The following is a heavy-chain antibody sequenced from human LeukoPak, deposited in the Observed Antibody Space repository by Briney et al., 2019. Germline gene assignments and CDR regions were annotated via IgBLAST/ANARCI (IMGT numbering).Heavy chain of an antibody. D-gene: IGHD1-26*01. Sequence: SETLSLTCTVSGGSISSYYWSWLRQPPGKGLEWIGYIYYSGSTNYNPSLKSRVTIPLDTSKNQFSLKLSSVTAADTAVYYCARPRIVGAIDAFDIWGQGTMVIVSS. CDR2: IYYSGST. V-gene: IGHV4-59*01. CDR3: ARPRIVGAIDAFDI. CDR1: GGSISSYY. J-gene: IGHJ3*02.